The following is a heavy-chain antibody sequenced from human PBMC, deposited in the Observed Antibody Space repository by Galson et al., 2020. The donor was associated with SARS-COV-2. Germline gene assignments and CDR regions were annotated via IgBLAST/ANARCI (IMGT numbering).Heavy chain of an antibody. CDR2: TYYRSKWYN. CDR1: GDSVSSNSAA. V-gene: IGHV6-1*01. D-gene: IGHD6-19*01. J-gene: IGHJ4*02. Sequence: SQTLSLTCAISGDSVSSNSAAWNWIRQSPSRGLEWLGRTYYRSKWYNHYAVSVKSQITINPDTSKNQFSLQLNSVTPEDTAVYYCARGAEALAGTTLDYWGQGTLVTVSS. CDR3: ARGAEALAGTTLDY.